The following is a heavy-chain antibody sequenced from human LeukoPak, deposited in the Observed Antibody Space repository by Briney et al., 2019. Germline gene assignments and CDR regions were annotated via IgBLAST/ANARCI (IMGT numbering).Heavy chain of an antibody. CDR2: INHSGST. J-gene: IGHJ4*02. V-gene: IGHV4-34*01. CDR3: ARGHMIVPF. CDR1: GGSFSGYY. Sequence: PSETLSLTCAVYGGSFSGYYWSWIRQPPGKGLEWIGEINHSGSTNYNPSLKSRVTISVDTSKNQFSLKLSSVTAADTAVYYCARGHMIVPFWGQGTLVTVSS. D-gene: IGHD3-22*01.